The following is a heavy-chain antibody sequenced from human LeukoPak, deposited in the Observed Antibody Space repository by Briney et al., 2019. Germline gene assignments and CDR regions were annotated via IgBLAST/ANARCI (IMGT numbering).Heavy chain of an antibody. CDR2: IYPSGTT. CDR1: GGSISSHY. D-gene: IGHD6-13*01. Sequence: PETLSLTCTVSGGSISSHYWSWIRQPAGQGLEWIGRIYPSGTTNYNPSLKSRVTMSVDTSKNQFSLNLRSVTAADTAVYYCAREVSWYGEVLYFDYWGQGTLVTFSS. CDR3: AREVSWYGEVLYFDY. V-gene: IGHV4-4*07. J-gene: IGHJ4*02.